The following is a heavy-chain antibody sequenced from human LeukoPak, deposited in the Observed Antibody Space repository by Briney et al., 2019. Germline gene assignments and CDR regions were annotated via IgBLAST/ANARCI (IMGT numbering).Heavy chain of an antibody. CDR2: IYAGGTT. D-gene: IGHD3-10*01. Sequence: GRSLRLSCAASGFSVSTNYMSWVRQAPGKGLEWVSVIYAGGTTFYADSVKGRFTISRDNSKNTLYLQMNSLRAEDTAVYYCTRGLSEVITMVRGASGSWGQGTLVTVSS. V-gene: IGHV3-53*01. CDR1: GFSVSTNY. CDR3: TRGLSEVITMVRGASGS. J-gene: IGHJ4*02.